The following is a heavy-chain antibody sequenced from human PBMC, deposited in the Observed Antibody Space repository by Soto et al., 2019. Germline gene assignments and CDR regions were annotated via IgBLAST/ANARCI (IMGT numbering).Heavy chain of an antibody. CDR3: ARALDADDDSTAFDI. CDR2: IYPGDSDT. CDR1: GYSFTSYW. Sequence: PGESLKISCKGSGYSFTSYWIGWVRQMPGKGLEWMGIIYPGDSDTRYSPSFQGQVTISADKSISTAYLQWSSLKASDTAMYYCARALDADDDSTAFDIWGQGTMVTVSS. J-gene: IGHJ3*02. D-gene: IGHD4-4*01. V-gene: IGHV5-51*01.